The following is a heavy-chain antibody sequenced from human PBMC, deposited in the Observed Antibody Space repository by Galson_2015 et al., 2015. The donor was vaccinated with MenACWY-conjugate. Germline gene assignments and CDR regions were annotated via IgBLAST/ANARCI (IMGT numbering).Heavy chain of an antibody. CDR1: GFTFSTYG. Sequence: SLRLSCAASGFTFSTYGMTWVRQAPGKGLEWVSTIRYNNDGIRYADSVKGRFTIPRDNAKNSLYLQMNNLRVDDTALYYCASDGPAWSRDNWG. D-gene: IGHD1-14*01. J-gene: IGHJ4*01. CDR3: ASDGPAWSRDN. V-gene: IGHV3-21*01. CDR2: IRYNNDGI.